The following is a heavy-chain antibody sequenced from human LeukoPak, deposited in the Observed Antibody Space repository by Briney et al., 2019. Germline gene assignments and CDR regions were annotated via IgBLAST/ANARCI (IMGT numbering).Heavy chain of an antibody. CDR2: IYTSGST. V-gene: IGHV4-4*07. CDR3: ARESSDYYGSGSYFFYGAFDI. Sequence: SWIRQPAXKGLEWIGRIYTSGSTNYNPSLKSRVTMSVDTSKNQFSLKLSSVTAADTAVYYCARESSDYYGSGSYFFYGAFDIWGQGTMVTVSS. J-gene: IGHJ3*02. D-gene: IGHD3-10*01.